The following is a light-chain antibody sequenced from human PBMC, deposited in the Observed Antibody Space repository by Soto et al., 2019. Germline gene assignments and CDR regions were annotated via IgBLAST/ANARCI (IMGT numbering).Light chain of an antibody. CDR3: QRANSFPLT. Sequence: IQLTQAPSSLSASVGDRVTISCRASQGIGSYLAWYQQKPGKAPRLLIFAASTLETGVPSRFSGSGFGPDFTLSISRLQPEDLATYYCQRANSFPLTFGPWTKLHI. CDR2: AAS. CDR1: QGIGSY. V-gene: IGKV1-9*01. J-gene: IGKJ3*01.